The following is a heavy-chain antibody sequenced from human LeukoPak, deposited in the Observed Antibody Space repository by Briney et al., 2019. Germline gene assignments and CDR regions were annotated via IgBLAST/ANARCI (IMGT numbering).Heavy chain of an antibody. CDR1: GFTFSTYR. CDR3: ARGRYYPDS. J-gene: IGHJ4*02. V-gene: IGHV3-74*01. CDR2: VKSDGSSA. D-gene: IGHD3-10*01. Sequence: PGGSLRLSRVASGFTFSTYRMHWVRQVPGKGLVWVSHVKSDGSSATYGDSVEGRFTISKDNAKNTLFLQMNSLRVEDTAVYYCARGRYYPDSWGQGTLVTVSS.